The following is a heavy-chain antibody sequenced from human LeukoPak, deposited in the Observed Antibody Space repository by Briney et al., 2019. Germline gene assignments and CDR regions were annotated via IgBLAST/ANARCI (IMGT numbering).Heavy chain of an antibody. CDR3: ANTMYSSAWSPFDY. J-gene: IGHJ4*02. D-gene: IGHD6-19*01. CDR1: AFTFSSYG. Sequence: GGSLRLSCAASAFTFSSYGTHWVRQAPGKGLEWVAFIQFDGSERYYADSVKGRFTISRDNSRKTLYLQMNSLRPEDTALYYCANTMYSSAWSPFDYWGRGTLVTVSS. V-gene: IGHV3-30*02. CDR2: IQFDGSER.